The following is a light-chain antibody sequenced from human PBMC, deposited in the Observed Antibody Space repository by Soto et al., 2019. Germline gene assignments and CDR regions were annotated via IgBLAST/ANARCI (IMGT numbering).Light chain of an antibody. CDR2: DAF. CDR3: QQFKTYSRT. J-gene: IGKJ4*01. V-gene: IGKV1-5*01. CDR1: QSIRSW. Sequence: DIQMTQSPSTLSASVGDRVTITCRASQSIRSWLAWYQQKPGKAPKVLIFDAFNLESGVPFRFSGSGFGTEFTLTISSLQPDDSATYYCQQFKTYSRTFGGGTKVDIK.